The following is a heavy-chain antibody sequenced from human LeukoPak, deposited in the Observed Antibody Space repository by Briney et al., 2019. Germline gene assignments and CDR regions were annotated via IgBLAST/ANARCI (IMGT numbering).Heavy chain of an antibody. D-gene: IGHD3-16*01. V-gene: IGHV4-30-2*01. CDR2: IYHSGST. Sequence: SETLSLTFAVSGGSISSGGYSWSWIRQPPGKGLEWIGYIYHSGSTYYNPSLKSRVTISVDRSKNQFSLKLSSVTAADTAVYYCARARGEFDLWGRGTLVTVSS. CDR1: GGSISSGGYS. CDR3: ARARGEFDL. J-gene: IGHJ2*01.